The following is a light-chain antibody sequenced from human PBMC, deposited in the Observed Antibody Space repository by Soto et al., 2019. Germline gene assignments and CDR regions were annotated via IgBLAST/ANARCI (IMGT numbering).Light chain of an antibody. V-gene: IGLV2-23*02. Sequence: QSALTQPASVSGSPGQSITISCTGTSSDVGRYNLVSWYQQHPGKAPKLMIYEVSKRPSGVSNRFSGSKSGNTASLTISGLQAEDEADYYCCSYAGSSTQVFGGGTKLTVL. CDR2: EVS. CDR3: CSYAGSSTQV. J-gene: IGLJ3*02. CDR1: SSDVGRYNL.